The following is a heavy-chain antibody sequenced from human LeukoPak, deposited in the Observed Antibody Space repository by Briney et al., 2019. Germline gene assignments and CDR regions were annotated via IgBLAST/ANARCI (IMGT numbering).Heavy chain of an antibody. Sequence: GGSLRLSCAASVFTFSDYYMSWIRPAPGKGREWVSYISSIGSTIYYADSVKGRFTISRDNAKNSLYLQMNSVRAEDTAVYYCARDAFDIWGQGTMVTVSS. V-gene: IGHV3-11*01. CDR3: ARDAFDI. J-gene: IGHJ3*02. CDR2: ISSIGSTI. CDR1: VFTFSDYY.